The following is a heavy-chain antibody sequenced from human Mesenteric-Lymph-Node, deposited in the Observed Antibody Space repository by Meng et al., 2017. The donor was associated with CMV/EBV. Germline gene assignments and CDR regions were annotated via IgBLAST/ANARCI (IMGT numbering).Heavy chain of an antibody. V-gene: IGHV3-74*01. CDR1: GFTFSSYW. CDR2: ISSDGSST. D-gene: IGHD2-2*01. Sequence: GGSLRLSCAASGFTFSSYWMHWVRQAPGKGLVWVSRISSDGSSTNYADSVKGRFTISRDNAKNTLYLQMNSLRAEDTAVYYCARTPQYCSSASCYTFDYWGQGTLVTVSS. CDR3: ARTPQYCSSASCYTFDY. J-gene: IGHJ4*02.